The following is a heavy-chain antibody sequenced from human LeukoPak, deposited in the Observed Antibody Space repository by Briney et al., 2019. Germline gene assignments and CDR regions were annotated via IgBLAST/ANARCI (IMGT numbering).Heavy chain of an antibody. V-gene: IGHV3-33*08. CDR1: GFTFSNYG. J-gene: IGHJ4*02. Sequence: PGRSLRLSCVASGFTFSNYGMHWVRQAPGKGLEWVAVIWYDGSNKYYADSVKGRFTISRDNSKNTLYLQMNSLRAEDTAVYYCARDRRSYYYDSSGYWDYWGQGTLVTVSS. CDR3: ARDRRSYYYDSSGYWDY. D-gene: IGHD3-22*01. CDR2: IWYDGSNK.